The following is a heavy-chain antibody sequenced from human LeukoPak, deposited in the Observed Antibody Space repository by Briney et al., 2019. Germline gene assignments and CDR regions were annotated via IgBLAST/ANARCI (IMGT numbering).Heavy chain of an antibody. CDR3: ARGVKSYSASHYSHPDY. Sequence: PGGSLRLSCAASGFTFTTFTMNWVRQAPGKGLEWVSAINRGGGGTYYADFVKGRFTISRDNSENTLYLQMGSLRAEDLAVYYCARGVKSYSASHYSHPDYWGQGTLITVSS. V-gene: IGHV3-23*01. CDR2: INRGGGGT. D-gene: IGHD4/OR15-4a*01. CDR1: GFTFTTFT. J-gene: IGHJ4*02.